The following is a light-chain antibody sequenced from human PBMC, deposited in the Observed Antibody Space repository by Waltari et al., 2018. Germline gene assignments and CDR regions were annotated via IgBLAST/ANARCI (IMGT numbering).Light chain of an antibody. Sequence: QSALTQPPSASGSPGQSVTISCTGTSRDVGGYNYVSWYQQHPGKAPQVVIFEVSRRPAGVPGRLSGAKSGNTASLTVSGLQTEDEAYYYCSSYAGDNNLVFGGGTRVTVL. CDR1: SRDVGGYNY. V-gene: IGLV2-8*01. J-gene: IGLJ2*01. CDR2: EVS. CDR3: SSYAGDNNLV.